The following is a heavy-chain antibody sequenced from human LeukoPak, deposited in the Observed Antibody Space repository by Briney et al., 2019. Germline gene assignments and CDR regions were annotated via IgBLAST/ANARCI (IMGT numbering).Heavy chain of an antibody. CDR2: IRYDGSYI. Sequence: PGGSLRLSCAASGFLFSTYGMHWVRQAPGKGLEWVAFIRYDGSYIEYADSVKGRFTISRDNSKNTLYLQMNSLRAEDTAVYYCARDLYYYGSGASFYYFDYWGQGTLVTVSS. V-gene: IGHV3-30*02. J-gene: IGHJ4*02. D-gene: IGHD3-10*01. CDR1: GFLFSTYG. CDR3: ARDLYYYGSGASFYYFDY.